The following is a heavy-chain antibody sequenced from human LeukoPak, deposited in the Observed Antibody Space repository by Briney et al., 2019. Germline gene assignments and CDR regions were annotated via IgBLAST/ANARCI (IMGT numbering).Heavy chain of an antibody. J-gene: IGHJ3*02. CDR3: ARDEKYSSSWYRADAFDI. CDR2: IWYDGSNK. V-gene: IGHV3-33*01. Sequence: PGRSLRLSCAASGFTFSSYGMHWVRQAPGKGLEWVAVIWYDGSNKYYADSVKGRFTISRDNSKNTLYLQMNSLRAEDTAVYYCARDEKYSSSWYRADAFDIWAKGQWSPSLQ. CDR1: GFTFSSYG. D-gene: IGHD6-13*01.